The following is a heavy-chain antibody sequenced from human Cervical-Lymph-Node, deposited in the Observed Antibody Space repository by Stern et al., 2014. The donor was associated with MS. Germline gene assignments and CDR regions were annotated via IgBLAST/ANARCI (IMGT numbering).Heavy chain of an antibody. V-gene: IGHV4-31*01. D-gene: IGHD6-19*01. J-gene: IGHJ4*02. CDR1: GGSISSGGYY. CDR3: ARGEAVASFDY. CDR2: IYYSGST. Sequence: QVQLQESGPGLVKPSQTLSLTCTVSGGSISSGGYYWNWIRQHPGKGLEWIGYIYYSGSTYYNPSLKTLVSISLDTSKNQFSLKLSSVTAADTAVYYCARGEAVASFDYWGQGTLVTVSS.